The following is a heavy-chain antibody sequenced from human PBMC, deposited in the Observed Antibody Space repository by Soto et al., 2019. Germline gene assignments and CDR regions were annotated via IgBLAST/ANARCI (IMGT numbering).Heavy chain of an antibody. J-gene: IGHJ4*01. Sequence: GGSLRLSCAASGFTFSDYYMSWIRQAPGKGLECVSYISSSDSIIYYADSVKGRFTISRDNAKNSLYLQMNSLRAEDTAVYYCARDLGYYDSSGYFDYWGQGTLVTVYS. V-gene: IGHV3-11*01. CDR2: ISSSDSII. CDR3: ARDLGYYDSSGYFDY. CDR1: GFTFSDYY. D-gene: IGHD3-22*01.